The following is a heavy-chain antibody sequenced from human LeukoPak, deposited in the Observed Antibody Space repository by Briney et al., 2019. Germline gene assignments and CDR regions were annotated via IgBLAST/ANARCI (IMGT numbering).Heavy chain of an antibody. Sequence: GASVKVSCKASGGTFSSYAISWVRQAPGQGLEWMGGIIPIFGTANYAQKFQGRVTITADESTSTAYMELSSLRSEDTAVYYCARSYCSSTSCYDDYYFDYWGQGTLVTVSS. CDR3: ARSYCSSTSCYDDYYFDY. D-gene: IGHD2-2*01. CDR1: GGTFSSYA. V-gene: IGHV1-69*01. CDR2: IIPIFGTA. J-gene: IGHJ4*02.